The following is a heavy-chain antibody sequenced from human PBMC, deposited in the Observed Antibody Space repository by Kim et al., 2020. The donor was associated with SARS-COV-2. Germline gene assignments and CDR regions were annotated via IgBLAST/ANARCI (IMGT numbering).Heavy chain of an antibody. CDR3: ASFYDSSGYSLDY. D-gene: IGHD3-22*01. Sequence: YNPSLKRRVTISVDTSKNQFSLKLSSVTAADTAVYYCASFYDSSGYSLDYWGQGTLVTVSS. V-gene: IGHV4-59*01. J-gene: IGHJ4*02.